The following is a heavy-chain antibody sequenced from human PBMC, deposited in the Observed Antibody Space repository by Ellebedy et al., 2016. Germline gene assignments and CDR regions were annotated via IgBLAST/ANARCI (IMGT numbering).Heavy chain of an antibody. CDR2: VNTFSGNT. V-gene: IGHV1-18*04. D-gene: IGHD3-10*01. CDR3: AKTSGWGYGEN. Sequence: ASVKVSXKASSYTFTTFSITWVRQVPGQGLEWMGFVNTFSGNTKFAQKFQGRVSMTTDSSTHTAYMDLRSLRPDDTAMYYCAKTSGWGYGENWGQGTLVTVSS. CDR1: SYTFTTFS. J-gene: IGHJ4*02.